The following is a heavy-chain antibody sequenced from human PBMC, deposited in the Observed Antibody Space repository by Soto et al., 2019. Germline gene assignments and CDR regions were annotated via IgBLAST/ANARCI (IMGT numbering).Heavy chain of an antibody. D-gene: IGHD1-26*01. V-gene: IGHV3-30-3*01. CDR2: ISYDGSNK. CDR3: AKGEGATRSFDY. J-gene: IGHJ4*02. Sequence: VQLVESGGGVVQPGGSLRHSCAASGLSFGTYAMHWVRQAPGKGLEWVAVISYDGSNKYYTDSVKGRFTISRDNSKNTVYLQLNSLRTDDTAVYYCAKGEGATRSFDYWGQGTLVTVSS. CDR1: GLSFGTYA.